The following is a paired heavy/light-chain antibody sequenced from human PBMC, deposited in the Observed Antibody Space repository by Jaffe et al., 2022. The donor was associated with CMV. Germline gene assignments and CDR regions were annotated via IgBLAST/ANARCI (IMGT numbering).Heavy chain of an antibody. J-gene: IGHJ6*02. Sequence: EVQLLESGGGLIQPGGSLRLSCAASGFTFSTYGINWVRQAPGKGLEWVSHIVPDGGKRHYADSVRGRFTISRDNSANTVYLEMNSLRVDDTAVYYCAKEVVGYTYGQGWGYYYKYGMGVWGLGTTVIVSS. CDR2: IVPDGGKR. V-gene: IGHV3-23*01. CDR3: AKEVVGYTYGQGWGYYYKYGMGV. D-gene: IGHD5-18*01. CDR1: GFTFSTYG.
Light chain of an antibody. CDR1: GSNIGSNT. CDR3: AAWDDSLNAYV. CDR2: SNN. V-gene: IGLV1-44*01. Sequence: QSVLTQPPSASGTPGQRITISCSGSGSNIGSNTVSWYQHLPGTAPRLLIYSNNQRPSGVPGRFSGSKSGTSASLAISGLQSDDEADYYCAAWDDSLNAYVFGTGTEVAV. J-gene: IGLJ1*01.